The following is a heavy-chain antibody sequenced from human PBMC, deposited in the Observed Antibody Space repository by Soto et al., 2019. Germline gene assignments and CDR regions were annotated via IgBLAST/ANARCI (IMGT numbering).Heavy chain of an antibody. J-gene: IGHJ3*02. D-gene: IGHD3-22*01. V-gene: IGHV3-21*01. CDR2: ISSSSSYI. Sequence: LRLSCAASGFTFSSYSMNWVRQAPGKGLEWVSSISSSSSYIYYADSVKGRFTISRDNAKNSLYLQMNSLRAEDTAVYYCARPIPPLYYYDSSGDAFDIWGQGTMVTVSS. CDR3: ARPIPPLYYYDSSGDAFDI. CDR1: GFTFSSYS.